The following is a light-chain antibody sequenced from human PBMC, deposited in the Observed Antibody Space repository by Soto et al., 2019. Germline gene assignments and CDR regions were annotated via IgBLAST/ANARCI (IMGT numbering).Light chain of an antibody. CDR2: EVT. J-gene: IGLJ1*01. Sequence: QSVLTQPASVSGSPGQSITISCTGTRRDVGGYNYVSWYQQYPGKSPKLLIYEVTHRPSGVSNRFSGSKSGNTASLTISVLQAEDEADYYCSSYTISNTLPVVFGTGTKVTVL. CDR1: RRDVGGYNY. CDR3: SSYTISNTLPVV. V-gene: IGLV2-14*01.